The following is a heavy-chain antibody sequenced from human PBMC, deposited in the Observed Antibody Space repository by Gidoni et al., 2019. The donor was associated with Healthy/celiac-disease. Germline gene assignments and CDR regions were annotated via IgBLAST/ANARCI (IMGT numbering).Heavy chain of an antibody. CDR3: ARGLTWEPHFDY. Sequence: QVQLVQSGAEVKKPASSVKVSCKASGGTFSSYAISRERQAPGQGLEWMGRIIPILGRANYAQKFQGRVTITADKSTSTAYMELSSLRSEDTAVYYCARGLTWEPHFDYWGQGTLVTVSS. J-gene: IGHJ4*02. CDR1: GGTFSSYA. D-gene: IGHD1-26*01. CDR2: IIPILGRA. V-gene: IGHV1-69*04.